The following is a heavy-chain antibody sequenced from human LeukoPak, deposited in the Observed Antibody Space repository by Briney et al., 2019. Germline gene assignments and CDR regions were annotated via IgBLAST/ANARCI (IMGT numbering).Heavy chain of an antibody. J-gene: IGHJ4*02. CDR1: GFTFSSYA. CDR3: AKASRSITIFGVALDY. V-gene: IGHV3-23*01. D-gene: IGHD3-3*01. Sequence: GGSLRLSCAASGFTFSSYAMSWVRQAPGKGLEWVSAISGSGGSTYYADSVKGRFTISRDNSKNTLYLQMNSLRAEDTAVYYCAKASRSITIFGVALDYWGQGTLVTVSS. CDR2: ISGSGGST.